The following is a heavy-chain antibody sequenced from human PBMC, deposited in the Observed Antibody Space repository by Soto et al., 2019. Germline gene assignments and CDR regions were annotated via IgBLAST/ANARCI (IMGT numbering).Heavy chain of an antibody. V-gene: IGHV3-21*01. CDR1: GFTFSSYS. CDR2: ISSSSSYI. Sequence: EVQLVESGGGLVKPGGSLRLSCAASGFTFSSYSMNWVRQAPGKGLEWVSSISSSSSYIYYADSVKGRFTISRDNAKNSLYLQMNSRRAEDTAVYYCARSIAAAGNDPWGQGTLVTVSS. CDR3: ARSIAAAGNDP. J-gene: IGHJ5*02. D-gene: IGHD6-13*01.